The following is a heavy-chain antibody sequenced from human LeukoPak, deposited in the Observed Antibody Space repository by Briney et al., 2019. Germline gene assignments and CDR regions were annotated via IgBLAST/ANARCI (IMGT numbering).Heavy chain of an antibody. CDR3: ARGRITMVRGVTYYFDY. J-gene: IGHJ4*02. CDR1: GGSFSGYY. CDR2: INHSGST. Sequence: SETLSLTCAVYGGSFSGYYWSWIRQPPGKGLEWIGEINHSGSTNYNPSLKGRVTISVDTSKNQFSLKLSSVTAADTAVYYCARGRITMVRGVTYYFDYWGQGTLVTVSS. D-gene: IGHD3-10*01. V-gene: IGHV4-34*01.